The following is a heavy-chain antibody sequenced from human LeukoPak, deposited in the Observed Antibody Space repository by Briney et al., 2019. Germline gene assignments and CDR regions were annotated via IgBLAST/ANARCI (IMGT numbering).Heavy chain of an antibody. CDR2: ISYDGSNK. D-gene: IGHD6-19*01. CDR3: ARELRWLGSPFDY. V-gene: IGHV3-30-3*01. Sequence: GGSLRLSCAASGFTFSSYAMHWVRQAPGKGLEWVAVISYDGSNKYYADSVKGRFTISRDNSKNTLYLQMNSLRAEDTAVYYCARELRWLGSPFDYWGQGTLVTVSS. CDR1: GFTFSSYA. J-gene: IGHJ4*02.